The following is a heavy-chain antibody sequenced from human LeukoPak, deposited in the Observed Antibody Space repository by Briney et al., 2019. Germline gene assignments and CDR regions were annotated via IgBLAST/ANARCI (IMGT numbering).Heavy chain of an antibody. CDR1: GFXFSSFK. CDR2: ISYDGSKK. V-gene: IGHV3-30-3*01. CDR3: ASKWELGY. Sequence: GGSLRLSCAASGFXFSSFKIHWVRQAPGKGLEWVAVISYDGSKKYYADSVKGRFTISRENSKNTLDLQMNSLRAEDTAVYYCASKWELGYWGQGTVVTVSS. D-gene: IGHD1-26*01. J-gene: IGHJ4*02.